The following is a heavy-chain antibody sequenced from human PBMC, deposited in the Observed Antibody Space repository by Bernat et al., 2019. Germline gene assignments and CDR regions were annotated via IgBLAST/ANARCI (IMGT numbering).Heavy chain of an antibody. J-gene: IGHJ3*02. CDR1: GYTFTSYA. Sequence: QVQLVQSGAEEKKPGASVRVSCRPFGYTFTSYALHWVRQAPGQRLEWMGWINAGNGDTKYSQNFQGRVTFTRDTSANTAYMELRSLRSEDTAVYYCAREGGGSMIVILSGDALDIWGQGTMVTVSS. CDR2: INAGNGDT. CDR3: AREGGGSMIVILSGDALDI. D-gene: IGHD2/OR15-2a*01. V-gene: IGHV1-3*05.